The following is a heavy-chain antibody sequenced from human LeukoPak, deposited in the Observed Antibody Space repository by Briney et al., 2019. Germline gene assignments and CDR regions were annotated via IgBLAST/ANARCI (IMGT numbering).Heavy chain of an antibody. CDR1: GLIFRSYW. Sequence: GGSLRLSCEVSGLIFRSYWMSWVRQAPGKGLEWVANINQEGSERYFEDSVKGRFTISRDNAKNSLHLQMNTLRAEDTAVYYCARERDGRFFDYWGQGTLVTVSS. J-gene: IGHJ4*02. CDR3: ARERDGRFFDY. V-gene: IGHV3-7*01. D-gene: IGHD5-24*01. CDR2: INQEGSER.